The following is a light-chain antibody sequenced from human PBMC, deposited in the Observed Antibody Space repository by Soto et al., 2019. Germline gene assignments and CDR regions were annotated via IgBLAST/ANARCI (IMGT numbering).Light chain of an antibody. CDR1: QSVSSSF. V-gene: IGKV3-20*01. Sequence: EIVLTQSPDTLSLSPGERATLSCRASQSVSSSFLAWYHQKPGQAPRLLIYRASSRATGIPDRFTGSGSGTDFTLTSSRLEPEDFAVYYCQQYESSPRTFGGGTKVEIK. CDR3: QQYESSPRT. CDR2: RAS. J-gene: IGKJ4*01.